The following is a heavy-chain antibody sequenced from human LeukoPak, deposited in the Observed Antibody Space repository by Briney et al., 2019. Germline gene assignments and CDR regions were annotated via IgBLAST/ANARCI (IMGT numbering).Heavy chain of an antibody. CDR3: ARGKGVQVGPYYPYGMDV. J-gene: IGHJ6*02. Sequence: SQTLSLTCSISGDNVSINRAAWNWIRQSPSRGLEWLGRTYYRSKWYNEYAVSVQSRITLQPDTSKNQFSLQLTSVTPEDTAVYYCARGKGVQVGPYYPYGMDVWGQGTTVTVSS. V-gene: IGHV6-1*01. CDR2: TYYRSKWYN. D-gene: IGHD1-1*01. CDR1: GDNVSINRAA.